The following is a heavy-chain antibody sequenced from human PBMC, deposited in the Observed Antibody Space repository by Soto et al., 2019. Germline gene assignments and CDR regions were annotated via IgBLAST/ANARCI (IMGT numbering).Heavy chain of an antibody. D-gene: IGHD2-15*01. Sequence: QVQLVQSGAEVKKPGSSVKVSCKASGGTFSSYTISWVRQAPGQGLEWMGRIIPILGIANYAQKFQGRVTIPADKSTSTAYMELSSLRSEDTAVYYCARGGNHPYNWFDPWGQGTLVTVSS. J-gene: IGHJ5*02. V-gene: IGHV1-69*02. CDR3: ARGGNHPYNWFDP. CDR2: IIPILGIA. CDR1: GGTFSSYT.